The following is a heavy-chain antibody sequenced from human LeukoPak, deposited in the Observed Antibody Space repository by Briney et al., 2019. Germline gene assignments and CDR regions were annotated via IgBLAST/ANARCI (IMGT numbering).Heavy chain of an antibody. CDR3: ATDPTVVTPGFDY. CDR2: IIPIFGTA. Sequence: GASVKVSRKASGGTFSSYAISWVRQAPGRGLEWMGGIIPIFGTANYAQKFQGRVTITTDESTSTAYMELSSLRSEDTAVYYCATDPTVVTPGFDYWGQGTLVTVSS. V-gene: IGHV1-69*05. D-gene: IGHD4-23*01. CDR1: GGTFSSYA. J-gene: IGHJ4*02.